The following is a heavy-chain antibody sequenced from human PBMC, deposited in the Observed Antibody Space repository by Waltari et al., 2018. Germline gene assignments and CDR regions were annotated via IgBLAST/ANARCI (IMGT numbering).Heavy chain of an antibody. Sequence: EVQLVESGGGLVQPGGSLRLSCAASGFTFSSYSMNWVRQAPGKGLEWVSYISSSSSTIYYADSVKGRFTISRDNAKNSLYLQMNSLRAEDTAVYYCARDPHADVLRYFDWVDAFDIWGQGTMVTVSS. CDR2: ISSSSSTI. CDR3: ARDPHADVLRYFDWVDAFDI. D-gene: IGHD3-9*01. J-gene: IGHJ3*02. CDR1: GFTFSSYS. V-gene: IGHV3-48*01.